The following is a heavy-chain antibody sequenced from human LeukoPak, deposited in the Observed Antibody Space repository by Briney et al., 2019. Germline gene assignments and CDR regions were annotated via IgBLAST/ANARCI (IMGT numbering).Heavy chain of an antibody. V-gene: IGHV1-18*01. J-gene: IGHJ5*02. Sequence: ASVKVSCKASGYSFTSNVISWVRQAPGQGLEWMGWISAYNGNTNYAQKLQSRVTLTRDMSTSTDYLELSSLRSEDTAVYYCARDNSVRDEAWWFNPWGQGTLVTVSS. CDR3: ARDNSVRDEAWWFNP. D-gene: IGHD5-24*01. CDR1: GYSFTSNV. CDR2: ISAYNGNT.